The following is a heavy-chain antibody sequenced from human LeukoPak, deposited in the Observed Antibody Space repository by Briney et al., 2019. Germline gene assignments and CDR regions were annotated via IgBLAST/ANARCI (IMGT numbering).Heavy chain of an antibody. V-gene: IGHV3-21*01. J-gene: IGHJ6*02. CDR3: ARDQYSGSYDDYYYYGMDV. CDR1: GFTFSSYS. Sequence: GGSLRLSCAASGFTFSSYSMNWVRQAPGKGLEWVSSISSSSSYIYYADSVKGRFTISRDNAKNSLYLQMNSLRAEDTAVYYCARDQYSGSYDDYYYYGMDVWGQGTTVTVS. D-gene: IGHD1-26*01. CDR2: ISSSSSYI.